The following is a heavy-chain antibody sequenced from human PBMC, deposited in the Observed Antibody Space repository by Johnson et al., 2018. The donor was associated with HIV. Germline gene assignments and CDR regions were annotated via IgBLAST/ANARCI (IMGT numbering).Heavy chain of an antibody. CDR2: IYRGGST. CDR3: ARVIRLGAVRLRHAFDI. Sequence: VQLVESGGGLIQPGGSLRLSCAASGFTVSSNYMSWVRQAPGKGLEWVSVIYRGGSTYYADSVTGRFTISRDNSKNTLYLQMNSLRAEDTAVYYCARVIRLGAVRLRHAFDIWGQGTMVTVSS. V-gene: IGHV3-53*01. J-gene: IGHJ3*02. CDR1: GFTVSSNY. D-gene: IGHD4-17*01.